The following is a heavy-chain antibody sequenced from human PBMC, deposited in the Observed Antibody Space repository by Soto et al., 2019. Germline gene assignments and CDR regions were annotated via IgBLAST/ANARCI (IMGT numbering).Heavy chain of an antibody. CDR2: INHSGST. J-gene: IGHJ4*02. CDR3: ARAAPRYCSGGSCYSGRAY. D-gene: IGHD2-15*01. Sequence: QVQLQQWGAGLLKPSETLSLTCAVYGGSFSGYYWSWIRQPPGKGLEWIGEINHSGSTNYNPSLTSRVTIEVEPSKTRSSLKLSSVTAAATAVYYCARAAPRYCSGGSCYSGRAYWGQGTLVTVSS. CDR1: GGSFSGYY. V-gene: IGHV4-34*01.